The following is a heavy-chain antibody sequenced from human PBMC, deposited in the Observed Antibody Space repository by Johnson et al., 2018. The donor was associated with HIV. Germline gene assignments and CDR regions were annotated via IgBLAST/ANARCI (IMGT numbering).Heavy chain of an antibody. V-gene: IGHV3-53*01. CDR2: IYSGDST. D-gene: IGHD6-19*01. Sequence: VQLVESGGGLIQPGGSLRLSCAASGFTVSSNYMSWLRQAPGKALEWVSVIYSGDSTYYADSVKGRFTISRDNAKNTLYLQMNSLRAEDTAVYYCARDKAVGYSSGWHAFDIWGQGTMVTVSS. J-gene: IGHJ3*02. CDR1: GFTVSSNY. CDR3: ARDKAVGYSSGWHAFDI.